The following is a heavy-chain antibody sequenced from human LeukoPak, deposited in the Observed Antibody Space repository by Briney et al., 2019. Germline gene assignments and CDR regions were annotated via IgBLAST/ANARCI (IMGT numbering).Heavy chain of an antibody. D-gene: IGHD6-13*01. CDR3: ARTGIAAAEIDY. J-gene: IGHJ4*02. CDR1: GFTFSTYW. Sequence: GSLRLSCAASGFTFSTYWMSWVRQAPGKGLEWIGSIYYSGSTYYNPSLKSRVTISVDTSKNQFSLKLSSVTAADTAVYYCARTGIAAAEIDYWGQGTLVTVSS. V-gene: IGHV4-38-2*01. CDR2: IYYSGST.